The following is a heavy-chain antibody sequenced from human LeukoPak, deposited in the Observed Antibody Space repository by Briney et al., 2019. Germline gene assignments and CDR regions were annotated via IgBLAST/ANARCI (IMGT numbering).Heavy chain of an antibody. CDR2: INSSGSAT. Sequence: DSVKVSCKASGYAFTRYYIHWVRQAPGQGLEWMGIINSSGSATSNAQKFQGRVTMTRDTSTSTVYMEVSSLTSEDTAVYYCASASGYYAPPDYWGQGTLVTVSS. V-gene: IGHV1-46*01. CDR1: GYAFTRYY. CDR3: ASASGYYAPPDY. D-gene: IGHD3-22*01. J-gene: IGHJ4*02.